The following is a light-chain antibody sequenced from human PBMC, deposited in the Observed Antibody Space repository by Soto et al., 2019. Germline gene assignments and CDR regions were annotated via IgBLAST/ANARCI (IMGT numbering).Light chain of an antibody. CDR1: QSLTSSF. J-gene: IGKJ5*01. CDR2: DTS. Sequence: EVVLTQSPGTLSLSPGERATLSCRASQSLTSSFIAWYQQKPGQAPRLLIYDTSCRASGIPDRFSGSGSGTDFSLTISRLETEDFAVFYCQQYGTSEIIFGQGTRLEI. V-gene: IGKV3-20*01. CDR3: QQYGTSEII.